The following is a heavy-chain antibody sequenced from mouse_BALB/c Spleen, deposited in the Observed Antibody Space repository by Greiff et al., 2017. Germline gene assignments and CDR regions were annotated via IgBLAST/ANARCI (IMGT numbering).Heavy chain of an antibody. J-gene: IGHJ2*01. D-gene: IGHD1-1*01. CDR1: GFTFSSYA. V-gene: IGHV5-6-5*01. CDR2: ISSGGST. Sequence: EVQVVESGGGLVKPGGSLKLSCAASGFTFSSYAMSWVRQTPEKRLEWVASISSGGSTYYPDSVKGRFTISRDNARNILYLQMSSLRSEDTAMYYCARAGDYYGSSWGDYWGQGTTLTVSS. CDR3: ARAGDYYGSSWGDY.